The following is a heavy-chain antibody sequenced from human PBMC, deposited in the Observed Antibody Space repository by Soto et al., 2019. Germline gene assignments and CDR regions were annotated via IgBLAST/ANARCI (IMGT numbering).Heavy chain of an antibody. D-gene: IGHD3-10*01. CDR2: ISGFTGAT. CDR3: ARERHNYGSNDY. J-gene: IGHJ4*02. Sequence: SETLSLTCFVSGDSIGRSYWSWVRQTAGKGLEWIGRISGFTGATNYNPSLKSRVTLSQDRSTNQFSLKLSSVTAADTAVYYCARERHNYGSNDYWGQGILVTVSS. V-gene: IGHV4-4*07. CDR1: GDSIGRSY.